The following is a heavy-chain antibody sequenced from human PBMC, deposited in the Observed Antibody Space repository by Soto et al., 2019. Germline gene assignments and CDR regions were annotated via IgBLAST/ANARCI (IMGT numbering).Heavy chain of an antibody. Sequence: QVQLVEYGGGVVQPGRSLRLSCAASGFTFSTHAMHWVRQAPGKGLECVAIVSFDGSNKYYADSVKGRFTISRDNSKNTLYLQMSGRTPEDTAVYYCARDQTGITTTGGGRIDHWGQGTLVTVSS. J-gene: IGHJ4*02. CDR3: ARDQTGITTTGGGRIDH. CDR2: VSFDGSNK. D-gene: IGHD1-20*01. CDR1: GFTFSTHA. V-gene: IGHV3-30-3*01.